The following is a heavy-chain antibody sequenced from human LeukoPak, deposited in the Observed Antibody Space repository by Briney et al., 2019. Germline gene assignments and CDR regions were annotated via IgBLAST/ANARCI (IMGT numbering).Heavy chain of an antibody. CDR3: ARLLGSSSSSWASFDY. D-gene: IGHD6-13*01. CDR1: GYSFTTYW. CDR2: IYPGDSHT. Sequence: GKSLKISCKGSGYSFTTYWIGWVRQIPGKGLEWMGIIYPGDSHTMYSPSFRGQVTMSADKSISTAYLQWSSLKASGTAMYYCARLLGSSSSSWASFDYWGQGTLVTVSA. V-gene: IGHV5-51*01. J-gene: IGHJ4*02.